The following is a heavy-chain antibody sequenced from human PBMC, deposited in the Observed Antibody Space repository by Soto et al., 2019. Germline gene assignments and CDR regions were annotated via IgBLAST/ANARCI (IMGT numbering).Heavy chain of an antibody. CDR1: GFTFSGSA. D-gene: IGHD2-2*02. CDR3: TRLNRCSSTSCYRSDFDY. J-gene: IGHJ4*02. Sequence: PGGSLRLSCAASGFTFSGSAMHWVRQASGKGLEWVGRIRSKANSYATAYAASVKGRFTISRDDSKNTAYLQMNSLKNEDTAVYYCTRLNRCSSTSCYRSDFDYWGQGTLVTVSS. CDR2: IRSKANSYAT. V-gene: IGHV3-73*01.